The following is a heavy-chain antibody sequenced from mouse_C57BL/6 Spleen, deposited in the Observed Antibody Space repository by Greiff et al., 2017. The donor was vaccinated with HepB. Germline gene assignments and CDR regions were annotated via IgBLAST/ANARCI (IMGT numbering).Heavy chain of an antibody. Sequence: EVKLQESGAELVRPGASVKSSCTASGFNIKDYYMHWVKQRPEQGLEWIGRIDPEDGDTEYAPKFQGKATMTADTSSNTAYLQLSSLTSEDTAVYYCTTGDSPYSFDYWGQGTTLTVSS. D-gene: IGHD3-3*01. CDR2: IDPEDGDT. CDR1: GFNIKDYY. J-gene: IGHJ2*01. V-gene: IGHV14-1*01. CDR3: TTGDSPYSFDY.